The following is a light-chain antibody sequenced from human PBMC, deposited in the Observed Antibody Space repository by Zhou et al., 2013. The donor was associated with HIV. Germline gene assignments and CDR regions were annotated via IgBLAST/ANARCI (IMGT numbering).Light chain of an antibody. V-gene: IGKV1-5*03. Sequence: DIQMTQSPSTLSASVGDRVTITCRASQSIDSWLAWYQQKPGKAPNLLIYKASSLESGVPSRFSGSGSGTEFTLTISSLQPDDIATYYCQQYNSYSWTFGQGTKVEIK. CDR1: QSIDSW. CDR3: QQYNSYSWT. CDR2: KAS. J-gene: IGKJ1*01.